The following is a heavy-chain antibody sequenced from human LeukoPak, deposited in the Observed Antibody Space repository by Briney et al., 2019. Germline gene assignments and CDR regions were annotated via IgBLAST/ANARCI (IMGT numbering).Heavy chain of an antibody. Sequence: ASVKVSCKASGGTFSSYAISWVRQAPGQGLEWMGGIIPIFGTANYAQKFQGRVTITADESTSTAYMELSSLRSEDTAVYYCARDPVEYSSSSGTFDYWGQGTLVTVSS. V-gene: IGHV1-69*13. CDR3: ARDPVEYSSSSGTFDY. CDR1: GGTFSSYA. CDR2: IIPIFGTA. J-gene: IGHJ4*02. D-gene: IGHD6-6*01.